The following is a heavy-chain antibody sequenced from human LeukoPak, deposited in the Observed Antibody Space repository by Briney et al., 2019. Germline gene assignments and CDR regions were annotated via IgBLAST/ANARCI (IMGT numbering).Heavy chain of an antibody. CDR3: ARVGNGDYVFGYYYYYMDV. Sequence: SETLSLTCAVYGGSFSGYYWTWIRQPPGKGLEWVGEINHSRNTNYSPSLKSRATISVDTSKNQFSLKLSSVTAADTAVYYCARVGNGDYVFGYYYYYMDVWGKGTTVTVSS. CDR1: GGSFSGYY. J-gene: IGHJ6*03. V-gene: IGHV4-34*01. D-gene: IGHD4-17*01. CDR2: INHSRNT.